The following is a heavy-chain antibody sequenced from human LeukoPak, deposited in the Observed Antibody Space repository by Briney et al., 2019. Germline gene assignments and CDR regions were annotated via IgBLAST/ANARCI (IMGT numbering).Heavy chain of an antibody. V-gene: IGHV1-46*01. D-gene: IGHD3-22*01. Sequence: GASVKVSCKASGNTFTSYYMHWVRQAPGQGLEWMGIINPSGGSTSYAQKFQGRVTMTRDTSTSTVYMELSSLRSEDTAVYYCARDKYYYDSSGYFDYWGQGTLVTVSS. CDR3: ARDKYYYDSSGYFDY. J-gene: IGHJ4*02. CDR1: GNTFTSYY. CDR2: INPSGGST.